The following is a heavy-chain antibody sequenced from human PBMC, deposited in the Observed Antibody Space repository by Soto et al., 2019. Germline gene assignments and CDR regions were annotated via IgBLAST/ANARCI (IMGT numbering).Heavy chain of an antibody. CDR1: GGTFSSYA. CDR2: IIPIFGTA. J-gene: IGHJ6*02. V-gene: IGHV1-69*13. D-gene: IGHD5-18*01. Sequence: ASVKVSCKASGGTFSSYAISWVRQAPGQGLEWMGGIIPIFGTANYAQKFQGRVTITADESTSTAYMELSSLRSEDTAVYYCAIGGFTAMVTYYYYAMDVWGQGTTVTVSS. CDR3: AIGGFTAMVTYYYYAMDV.